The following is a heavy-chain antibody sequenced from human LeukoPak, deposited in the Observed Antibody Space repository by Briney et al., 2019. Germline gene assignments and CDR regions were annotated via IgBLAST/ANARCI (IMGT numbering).Heavy chain of an antibody. V-gene: IGHV4-39*07. CDR2: IYYSGST. D-gene: IGHD7-27*01. CDR1: GGSISSSSYY. J-gene: IGHJ3*02. Sequence: PSETLSLTCTVSGGSISSSSYYWGWIRQPPGKGLEWIGSIYYSGSTYYNPSLKSRVTISVDTSKNQFSLKLSSVTAADTAVYYCATSWGIYALGAFDIWGQGTMVTVSS. CDR3: ATSWGIYALGAFDI.